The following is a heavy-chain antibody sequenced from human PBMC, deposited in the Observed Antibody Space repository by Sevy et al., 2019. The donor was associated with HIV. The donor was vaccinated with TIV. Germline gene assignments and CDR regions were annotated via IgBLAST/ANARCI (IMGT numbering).Heavy chain of an antibody. J-gene: IGHJ4*02. CDR3: AKDLTSLMTTMTAFDF. Sequence: GESLKISCAVSGFTFSDYAMTWVRQAPGKGLEWVSGISSSGRKTFYTDSVKGRFTISRDNSKNTVFLQMSTLRAEDTAVYYCAKDLTSLMTTMTAFDFWGQGTLVTVSS. CDR1: GFTFSDYA. CDR2: ISSSGRKT. D-gene: IGHD4-17*01. V-gene: IGHV3-23*01.